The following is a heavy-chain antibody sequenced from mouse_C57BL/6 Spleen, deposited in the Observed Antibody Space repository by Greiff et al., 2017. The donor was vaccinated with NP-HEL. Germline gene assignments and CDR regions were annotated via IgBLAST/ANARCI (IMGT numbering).Heavy chain of an antibody. CDR1: GYTFTSYW. CDR2: IYPSDSET. Sequence: QVQLQQPGAELVRPGSSVKLSCKASGYTFTSYWMDWVKQRPGQGLEWIGNIYPSDSETHYNQKFKDKATLTVDKSSSTAYMQLSSLTSEDSAVYYCARGPGSSGNYWGQGTTLTVSS. D-gene: IGHD1-1*01. V-gene: IGHV1-61*01. J-gene: IGHJ2*01. CDR3: ARGPGSSGNY.